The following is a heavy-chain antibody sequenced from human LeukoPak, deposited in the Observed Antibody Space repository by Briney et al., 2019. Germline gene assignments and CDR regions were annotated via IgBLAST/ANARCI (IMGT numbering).Heavy chain of an antibody. CDR1: GDSISNMDSSYW. J-gene: IGHJ5*02. V-gene: IGHV4-4*02. D-gene: IGHD5-18*01. CDR3: ARLRTAMGVFDP. Sequence: PSGTLSLTCTVSGDSISNMDSSYWWTCVRQSPEKGLEWIGEVHHNGSTNYNRSLKSRVNMSVDTSKNQFSLKLSSVTAADTAVYYCARLRTAMGVFDPWGQGTLVTVSS. CDR2: VHHNGST.